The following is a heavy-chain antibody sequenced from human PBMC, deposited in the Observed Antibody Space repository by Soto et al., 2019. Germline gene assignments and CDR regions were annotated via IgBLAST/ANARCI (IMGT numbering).Heavy chain of an antibody. CDR2: ISSSSSYI. CDR1: GFTFSSYS. Sequence: GGSLRLSCAASGFTFSSYSMNWVRQAPGKGLEWVSSISSSSSYIYYADSVKGRFTISRDNAKNSLYLQMNSLRAEDTAVYYCAREGSSSSTYYYYYMDVWGKGTTVTVSS. V-gene: IGHV3-21*01. J-gene: IGHJ6*03. CDR3: AREGSSSSTYYYYYMDV. D-gene: IGHD6-6*01.